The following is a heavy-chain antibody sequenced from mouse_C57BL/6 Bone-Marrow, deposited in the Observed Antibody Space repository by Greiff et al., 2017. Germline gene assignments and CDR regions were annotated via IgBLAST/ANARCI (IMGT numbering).Heavy chain of an antibody. CDR1: GFNIKDYY. D-gene: IGHD1-1*01. V-gene: IGHV14-2*01. Sequence: VHVKQSGAELVKPGASVKLSCTASGFNIKDYYIHWVKQRTEQGLEWIGRIDPEDGETKYAPKFQDKATITADTSSNTAYLQLSSLTSEYTAVYYCTRSLIYYGTNYWGQGTTLTVSS. CDR2: IDPEDGET. J-gene: IGHJ2*01. CDR3: TRSLIYYGTNY.